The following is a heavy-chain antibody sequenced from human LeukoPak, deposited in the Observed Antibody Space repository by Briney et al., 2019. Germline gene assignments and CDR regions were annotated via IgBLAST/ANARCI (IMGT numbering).Heavy chain of an antibody. CDR1: GFSFNGYV. Sequence: PGGSLRLSCEGSGFSFNGYVMSWVRQAPGKGLEWVSGISGSGTSTYYADSVKGRFTISRDNSKNTLFLQMNSLRADDTAVYYCAKKGIAAADSFDYWGQGTLVTVSS. CDR3: AKKGIAAADSFDY. J-gene: IGHJ4*02. CDR2: ISGSGTST. D-gene: IGHD6-13*01. V-gene: IGHV3-23*01.